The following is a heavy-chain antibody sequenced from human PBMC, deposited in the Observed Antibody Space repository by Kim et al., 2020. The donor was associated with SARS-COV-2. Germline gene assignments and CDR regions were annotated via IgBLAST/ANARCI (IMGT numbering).Heavy chain of an antibody. CDR3: ARDSLVTDEHYYYYGMDV. D-gene: IGHD2-15*01. Sequence: VKGRFTISRENAKNSLYLQMNSLRAEDTAVYYCARDSLVTDEHYYYYGMDVWGQGTTVTVSS. V-gene: IGHV3-11*06. J-gene: IGHJ6*02.